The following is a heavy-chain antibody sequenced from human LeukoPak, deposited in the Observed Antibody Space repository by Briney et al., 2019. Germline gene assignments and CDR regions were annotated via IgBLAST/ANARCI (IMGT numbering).Heavy chain of an antibody. CDR1: GGTFSNYA. CDR2: IIPIFATT. V-gene: IGHV1-69*13. Sequence: GASVKVSCKASGGTFSNYAFSWVRQAPGQGLEWVGGIIPIFATTTYAQKFQGRVTITADESTSTAYMELNSLRSEDTAVYYCATQGGYCSSSTCYFYYYMDVWGKGTTVTISS. CDR3: ATQGGYCSSSTCYFYYYMDV. D-gene: IGHD2-2*01. J-gene: IGHJ6*03.